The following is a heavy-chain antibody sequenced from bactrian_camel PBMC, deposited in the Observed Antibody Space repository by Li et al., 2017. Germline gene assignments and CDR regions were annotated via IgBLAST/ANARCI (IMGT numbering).Heavy chain of an antibody. Sequence: HVQLVESGGGSVQAGETLRVSCTASGFTFDDSDMGWYRQAPGNECELVSTIFSDGRTDYVDSVKGRFTISQNNAKTTTFLDMNDLDPADTGVYYCAAVGEWSDYAPGCLGQGTQVTVS. CDR2: IFSDGRT. J-gene: IGHJ4*01. CDR1: GFTFDDSD. V-gene: IGHV3S55*01. D-gene: IGHD4*01.